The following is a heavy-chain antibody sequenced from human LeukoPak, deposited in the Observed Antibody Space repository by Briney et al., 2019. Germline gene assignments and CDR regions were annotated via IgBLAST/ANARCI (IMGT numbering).Heavy chain of an antibody. V-gene: IGHV3-53*01. CDR2: IYSGGST. J-gene: IGHJ6*04. CDR1: GFTVSSNY. Sequence: GGSLRLSCAASGFTVSSNYMSWVRQAPGKGLEWVSVIYSGGSTYYADSVKGRFTISRDNSKNTLYLQMNSLRAEDTAVYYCARSSPGYGSGSYRSYYYGMDVWGKGTTVTVSS. D-gene: IGHD3-10*01. CDR3: ARSSPGYGSGSYRSYYYGMDV.